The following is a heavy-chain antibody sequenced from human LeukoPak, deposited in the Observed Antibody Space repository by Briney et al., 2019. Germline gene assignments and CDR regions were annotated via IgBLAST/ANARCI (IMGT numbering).Heavy chain of an antibody. Sequence: GGSLRLSCTASGFTFGDYAMSWFRQAPGKGLEWVGFIRSKAYGGTTEYAASVKGRFTISRDDSKSIAYLQMNSLKTEDTAVYYCTRDPPISSSWYYGFDYWGQGTLVTVSS. CDR1: GFTFGDYA. CDR3: TRDPPISSSWYYGFDY. V-gene: IGHV3-49*03. J-gene: IGHJ4*02. D-gene: IGHD6-13*01. CDR2: IRSKAYGGTT.